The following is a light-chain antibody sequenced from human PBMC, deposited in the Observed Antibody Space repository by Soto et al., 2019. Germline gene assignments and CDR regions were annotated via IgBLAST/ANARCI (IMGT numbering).Light chain of an antibody. Sequence: EVVMTQSPATLSVSPGESVTLSCRASQNVFSNLAWYQQKPGQPPRLLIYAESTRASGVPARFSGSGSGTESTLTISSLQSEDFAVYYCQQYGSSPVTFGQGTRLEIK. CDR1: QNVFSN. J-gene: IGKJ5*01. CDR2: AES. V-gene: IGKV3D-15*02. CDR3: QQYGSSPVT.